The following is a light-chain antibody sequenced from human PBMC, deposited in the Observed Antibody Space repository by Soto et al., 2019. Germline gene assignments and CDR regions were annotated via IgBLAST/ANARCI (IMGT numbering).Light chain of an antibody. V-gene: IGLV2-14*01. Sequence: QSALTQPASVSGSPGQSITISCTGTTNDVGAYHYVSWYQQHPGKAPKLMIYEVDSRPSGISYRFSGSKSGNTASLTISGLQPDDEADYYCSSVTGLGAFIFGAGTKLTVL. CDR3: SSVTGLGAFI. CDR1: TNDVGAYHY. J-gene: IGLJ2*01. CDR2: EVD.